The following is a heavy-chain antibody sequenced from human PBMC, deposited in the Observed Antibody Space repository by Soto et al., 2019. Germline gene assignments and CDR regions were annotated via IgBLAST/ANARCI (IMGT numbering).Heavy chain of an antibody. Sequence: EVQLVESGGGLVQPGGSLRLCWAASGFTLSDYSMHWVRQAAGKGLEYVSAISYKGDTTYYANSVKGRFTISRDNSKNTLYLQMGSRRAEDMAVYYCARVSGLGQAAFDIWGQGTMVTVSS. J-gene: IGHJ3*02. CDR3: ARVSGLGQAAFDI. CDR1: GFTLSDYS. V-gene: IGHV3-64*01. CDR2: ISYKGDTT.